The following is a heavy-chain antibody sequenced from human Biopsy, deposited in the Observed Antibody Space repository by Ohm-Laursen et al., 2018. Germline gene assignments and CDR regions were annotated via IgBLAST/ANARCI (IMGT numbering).Heavy chain of an antibody. Sequence: SLRLSCAASGFTFADYAMHWVRQAPGTGLEWVSGISWHSGSRGYADSVKGRFTISRDNAKKLLYLQMNSLRAEDTALYYCAKDVRVKVQLDGMDVWGQGTTVTVSS. J-gene: IGHJ6*02. D-gene: IGHD1-1*01. CDR1: GFTFADYA. V-gene: IGHV3-9*01. CDR2: ISWHSGSR. CDR3: AKDVRVKVQLDGMDV.